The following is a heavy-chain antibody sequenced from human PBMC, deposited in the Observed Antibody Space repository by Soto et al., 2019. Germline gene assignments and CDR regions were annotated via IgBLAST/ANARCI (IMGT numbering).Heavy chain of an antibody. J-gene: IGHJ4*02. CDR2: ISWNSGSI. Sequence: GGSLRLSCAASGFTFDDYAMHWVRQAPGKGLEWVSGISWNSGSIGYADSVKGRSTISRDNAKNSLYLQMNSLRAEDTALYYCAKDLLGATNGHFDYWGQGTLVTVSS. V-gene: IGHV3-9*01. CDR1: GFTFDDYA. CDR3: AKDLLGATNGHFDY. D-gene: IGHD1-26*01.